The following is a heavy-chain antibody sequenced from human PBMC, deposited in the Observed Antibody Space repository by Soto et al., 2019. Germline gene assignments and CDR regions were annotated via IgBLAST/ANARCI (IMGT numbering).Heavy chain of an antibody. J-gene: IGHJ4*02. CDR2: INAGNGDT. Sequence: QVQLVQSGAEVKKPGASVKVSCKASRYSFTTYALHWVRQAPGQRLEWMGWINAGNGDTKYSEKFQRRVTITRDTSANTAYTELSSLRSEDTSVYYCARDPGTGAALRAYHFDYWGQGTLVTVSS. D-gene: IGHD1-26*01. CDR3: ARDPGTGAALRAYHFDY. V-gene: IGHV1-3*01. CDR1: RYSFTTYA.